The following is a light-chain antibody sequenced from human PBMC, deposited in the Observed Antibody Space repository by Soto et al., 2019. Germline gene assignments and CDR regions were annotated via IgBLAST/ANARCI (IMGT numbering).Light chain of an antibody. CDR3: ISHVGHSNV. CDR1: SSDVGGSDY. J-gene: IGLJ1*01. V-gene: IGLV2-8*01. Sequence: QSVLTQPPSASGSPGQSVTISCTGTSSDVGGSDYVSWYQHHPGKAPELMIYDVSKRPSGVPDRFSGSKSGNMASLTVSGLQADDEADYYCISHVGHSNVFGTGTKLTVL. CDR2: DVS.